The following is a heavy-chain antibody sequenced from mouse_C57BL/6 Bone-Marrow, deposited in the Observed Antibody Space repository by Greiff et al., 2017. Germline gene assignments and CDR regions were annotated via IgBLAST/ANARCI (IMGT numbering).Heavy chain of an antibody. CDR2: IRNKANGYTT. Sequence: EVQVVESGGGLVQPGGSLSLSCAASGFTFTDYYMSWVRQPPGKALEWLGFIRNKANGYTTEYSASVKGRFTISRDNSQSILYLQMNALRAEDSATYYCARSLLRWPFDYWGQGTTLTVSS. J-gene: IGHJ2*01. D-gene: IGHD1-1*01. CDR1: GFTFTDYY. CDR3: ARSLLRWPFDY. V-gene: IGHV7-3*01.